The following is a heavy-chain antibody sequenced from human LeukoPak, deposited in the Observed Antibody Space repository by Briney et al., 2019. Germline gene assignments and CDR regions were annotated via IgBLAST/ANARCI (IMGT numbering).Heavy chain of an antibody. Sequence: GGSLRLSCAASGFTFGSYAMSWVRQAPGKGLEWVSAISGSGGSTYYADSVKGRFTISRDNAKNTLYLQMNSLRAEDTAVYYCARDLSPTDDFWSGYPAYYYYGMDVWGQGTTVTVSS. D-gene: IGHD3-3*01. J-gene: IGHJ6*02. CDR3: ARDLSPTDDFWSGYPAYYYYGMDV. CDR2: ISGSGGST. V-gene: IGHV3-23*01. CDR1: GFTFGSYA.